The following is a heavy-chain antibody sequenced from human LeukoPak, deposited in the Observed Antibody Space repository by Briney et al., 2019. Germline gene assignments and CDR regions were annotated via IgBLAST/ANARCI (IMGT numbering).Heavy chain of an antibody. J-gene: IGHJ4*02. CDR2: IRYDGSNK. V-gene: IGHV3-30*02. CDR3: ARTGNDDFDY. CDR1: GFTFSSYA. Sequence: GGSLRLSCAASGFTFSSYAMHWVRQAPGKGLEWVAFIRYDGSNKYYADSVKGRFTISRDNSKNTLYLQMNSLRAEDTAVYYCARTGNDDFDYWGQGTLVTVSS. D-gene: IGHD1-1*01.